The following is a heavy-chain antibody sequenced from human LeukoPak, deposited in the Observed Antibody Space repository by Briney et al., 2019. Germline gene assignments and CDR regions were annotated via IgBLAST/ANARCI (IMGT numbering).Heavy chain of an antibody. CDR3: ARGRYCSGGSCYGHTGVGFDY. V-gene: IGHV4-34*01. D-gene: IGHD2-15*01. CDR2: INHSGST. Sequence: SETLSLTCAVYGGSFSGYYWSWIRQPPGKGLEWIGEINHSGSTNYNPSLKSRVTISVDTSKNRFSLKLSSVTAADTAVYYCARGRYCSGGSCYGHTGVGFDYWGQGTLVTVSS. J-gene: IGHJ4*02. CDR1: GGSFSGYY.